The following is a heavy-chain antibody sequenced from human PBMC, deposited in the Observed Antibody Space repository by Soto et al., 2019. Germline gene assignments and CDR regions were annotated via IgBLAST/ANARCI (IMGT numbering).Heavy chain of an antibody. D-gene: IGHD3-3*01. V-gene: IGHV4-39*01. CDR2: IYYSGST. CDR1: GGSISSSSYY. Sequence: QLQLQESGPGLVKPSETLSLTCTVSGGSISSSSYYWGWIRQPPGKGLEWIGSIYYSGSTYYNPSLKSRVTISVDTSKNRFSLKLSSVTAADTAVYYCAISKLRFLEWLLSHPFDYWGQGTLVTVSS. J-gene: IGHJ4*02. CDR3: AISKLRFLEWLLSHPFDY.